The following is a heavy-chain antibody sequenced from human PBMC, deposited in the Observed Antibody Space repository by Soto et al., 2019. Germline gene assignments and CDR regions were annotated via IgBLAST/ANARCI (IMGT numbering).Heavy chain of an antibody. D-gene: IGHD3-16*01. Sequence: QVQLVESGGGLVKPGGSLRLACTASGFMFSDHYMTWIRQAPGKGLERVADISNSGHSLFSADSLKGRFTISRDNAKNTLYLEMNSLRVEDTAVYYCAREWGRWTLGVYSSYHAMDVWGQGTTVTVSS. CDR3: AREWGRWTLGVYSSYHAMDV. J-gene: IGHJ6*02. CDR1: GFMFSDHY. CDR2: ISNSGHSL. V-gene: IGHV3-11*01.